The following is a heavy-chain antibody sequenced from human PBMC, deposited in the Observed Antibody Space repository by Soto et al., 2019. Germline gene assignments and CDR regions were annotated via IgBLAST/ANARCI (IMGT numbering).Heavy chain of an antibody. Sequence: GASLKISCEASGYRFTSYWIAWVRQMPGKCLEWMGIVYVDDSDTKYSPSFEGQVTISADKCLNSAYLQLTSLRASDTAMYSCARARIPSALFRYFDSRRQGTQVTVSS. CDR3: ARARIPSALFRYFDS. D-gene: IGHD2-21*01. CDR2: VYVDDSDT. J-gene: IGHJ4*02. CDR1: GYRFTSYW. V-gene: IGHV5-51*01.